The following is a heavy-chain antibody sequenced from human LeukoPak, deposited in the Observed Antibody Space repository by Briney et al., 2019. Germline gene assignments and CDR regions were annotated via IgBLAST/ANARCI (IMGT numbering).Heavy chain of an antibody. Sequence: GGPLRLSCAASGFTFSSYSMNWVRQAPGKGLEWVSAISGSGGSTYYADSVKGRFTISRDNSKNTLYLQMNSLRAEDTAVYYCAKEGYYYGSGSSDYWGQGTLVTVSS. CDR3: AKEGYYYGSGSSDY. J-gene: IGHJ4*02. CDR2: ISGSGGST. D-gene: IGHD3-10*01. V-gene: IGHV3-23*01. CDR1: GFTFSSYS.